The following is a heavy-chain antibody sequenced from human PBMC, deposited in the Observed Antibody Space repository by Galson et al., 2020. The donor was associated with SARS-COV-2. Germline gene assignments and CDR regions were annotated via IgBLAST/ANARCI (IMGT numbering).Heavy chain of an antibody. CDR2: IRNKAYGGTT. J-gene: IGHJ4*02. V-gene: IGHV3-49*04. Sequence: GGSLRLSCSGSGFTFGDFAVSWVRQAPGKGLEWVSFIRNKAYGGTTEYATSVKGRFTISRDDSKSIAYLQMNSLKTEDTAVYYCTRGGGSGRYYFDYWGQGTLVTVSS. CDR1: GFTFGDFA. D-gene: IGHD2-15*01. CDR3: TRGGGSGRYYFDY.